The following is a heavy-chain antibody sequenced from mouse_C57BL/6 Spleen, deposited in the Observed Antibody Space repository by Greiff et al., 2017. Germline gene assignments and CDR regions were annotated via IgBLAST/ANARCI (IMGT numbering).Heavy chain of an antibody. CDR3: ARGWLLGGFAY. CDR2: ISDGGSYT. J-gene: IGHJ3*01. CDR1: GFTFSSYA. V-gene: IGHV5-4*01. Sequence: EVQLVESGGGLVKPGGSLKLSCAASGFTFSSYAMSWVRQTPEKRLEWVATISDGGSYTYYPDNVKGRFTISRDNAKNNLYLQMSHLKSEDTAMYYCARGWLLGGFAYWGQGTLVTVSA. D-gene: IGHD2-3*01.